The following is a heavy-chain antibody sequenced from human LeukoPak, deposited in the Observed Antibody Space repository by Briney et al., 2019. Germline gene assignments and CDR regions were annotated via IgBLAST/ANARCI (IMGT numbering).Heavy chain of an antibody. D-gene: IGHD6-13*01. CDR2: IYYSGSS. CDR3: AGGRYSSWFDY. CDR1: GGFISNYY. V-gene: IGHV4-59*01. Sequence: SETLSLTCTVSGGFISNYYWSWTRQSPGKGLEYVGHIYYSGSSTYNPSLKSRVTISVDTSKNQFSLKLSSVTAADTAVYYCAGGRYSSWFDYWGQGTLVTVSS. J-gene: IGHJ4*02.